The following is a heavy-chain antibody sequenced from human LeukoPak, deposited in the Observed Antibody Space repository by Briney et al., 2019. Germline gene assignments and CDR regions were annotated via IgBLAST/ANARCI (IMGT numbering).Heavy chain of an antibody. V-gene: IGHV3-48*02. J-gene: IGHJ6*02. CDR3: ARDTLPGYYDSSGFSYYYGMDV. Sequence: GGSLRLSWAASGFTFSSYSVNWVRQAPGKGLEWVSYISSSSSTIYYADSVKGRFTISRDNAKNSLYLQMNSLRDEDTAVYYCARDTLPGYYDSSGFSYYYGMDVWGQGTTVTVSS. D-gene: IGHD3-22*01. CDR2: ISSSSSTI. CDR1: GFTFSSYS.